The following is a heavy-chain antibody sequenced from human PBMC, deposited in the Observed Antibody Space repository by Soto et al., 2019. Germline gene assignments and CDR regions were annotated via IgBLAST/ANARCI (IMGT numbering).Heavy chain of an antibody. CDR2: IYYSGST. J-gene: IGHJ6*03. CDR1: GGSISSGGYY. D-gene: IGHD3-3*01. V-gene: IGHV4-31*03. Sequence: SETLSLTCTVSGGSISSGGYYWSWIRQHPGKGLEWIGYIYYSGSTYYNPSLKSRVTISVDTSKNQFSLKLSSVTAADTAVYYCARDSMYYDFWSGYSPGYMDVWGKGTTVTVSS. CDR3: ARDSMYYDFWSGYSPGYMDV.